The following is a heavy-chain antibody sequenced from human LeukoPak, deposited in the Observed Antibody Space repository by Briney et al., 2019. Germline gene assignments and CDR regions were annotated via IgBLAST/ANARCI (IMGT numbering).Heavy chain of an antibody. CDR1: GVTFSSDV. J-gene: IGHJ4*02. CDR2: ISDDGGNK. V-gene: IGHV3-30*18. D-gene: IGHD2-8*01. Sequence: PGRALRLSCAASGVTFSSDVLHWVRQAPRKGLERVAVISDDGGNKYYADSVKGRVTISRDNFKNTLYLQMCSLRAEDTAVYYCVKDSGGYGVRWYDSGGQGPLVTVSS. CDR3: VKDSGGYGVRWYDS.